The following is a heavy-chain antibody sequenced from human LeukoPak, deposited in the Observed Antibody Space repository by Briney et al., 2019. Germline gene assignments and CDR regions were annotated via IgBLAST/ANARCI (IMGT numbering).Heavy chain of an antibody. D-gene: IGHD6-19*01. J-gene: IGHJ4*02. V-gene: IGHV4-39*01. Sequence: SETPSLTCTVSGGSIISSNYYCAWIRQPPGKGLEWIGSIYYSGNTYYNPSLKSRVTISVDTSKNQFSLKLTSVTAADTAVYYCARHHHNGWSDYWGQGTLVTVSS. CDR1: GGSIISSNYY. CDR2: IYYSGNT. CDR3: ARHHHNGWSDY.